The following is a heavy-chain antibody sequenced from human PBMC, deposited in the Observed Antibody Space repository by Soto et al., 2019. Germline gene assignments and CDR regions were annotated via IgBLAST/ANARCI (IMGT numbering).Heavy chain of an antibody. CDR3: ARVGDSGYYWYFDY. V-gene: IGHV4-4*07. J-gene: IGHJ4*02. D-gene: IGHD3-22*01. CDR1: GDSITSYY. CDR2: VFSSGTT. Sequence: SETLSLTCTVSGDSITSYYWTWIPQAAGKRLECIGRVFSSGTTNYNPSLKSRVTMSVDTSKNQLSLKLTSVTAADTAVYYCARVGDSGYYWYFDYWGQGALVTVSS.